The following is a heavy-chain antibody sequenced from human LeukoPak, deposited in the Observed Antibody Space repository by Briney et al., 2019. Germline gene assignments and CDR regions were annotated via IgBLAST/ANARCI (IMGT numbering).Heavy chain of an antibody. CDR1: GGSISSSSYY. CDR2: IYYSGST. V-gene: IGHV4-39*01. Sequence: SETLSLTCTVSGGSISSSSYYWGWIRQPPGKGLEWIGSIYYSGSTYYNPSLKSRVTISVDTSKNQFSLKLSSVTAADTAVYYCASRNPGWLLLFDYWGQGTLVTVSS. J-gene: IGHJ4*02. CDR3: ASRNPGWLLLFDY. D-gene: IGHD3-22*01.